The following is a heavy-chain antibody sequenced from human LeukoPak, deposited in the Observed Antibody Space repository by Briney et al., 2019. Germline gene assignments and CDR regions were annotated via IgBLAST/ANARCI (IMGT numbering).Heavy chain of an antibody. D-gene: IGHD1-26*01. V-gene: IGHV4-34*01. CDR3: ARGSGSHRAFAFDT. CDR1: GGSFSGYY. Sequence: SETLSLTCAVYGGSFSGYYWSWIRQPPGKGLEWIGEINHSGSTNYNPSLKSRVTISVDTSKNQFSLKLSSVTAADTAVYYCARGSGSHRAFAFDTWGQGTMVTVSS. CDR2: INHSGST. J-gene: IGHJ3*02.